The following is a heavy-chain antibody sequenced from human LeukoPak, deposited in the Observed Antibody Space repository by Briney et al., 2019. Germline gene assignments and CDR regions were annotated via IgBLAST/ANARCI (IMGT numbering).Heavy chain of an antibody. D-gene: IGHD3-16*01. J-gene: IGHJ6*02. CDR3: ARQGVWGSRDV. CDR1: GGSISSSTYY. CDR2: TYYSGRT. V-gene: IGHV4-39*01. Sequence: SETLSLTCTVSGGSISSSTYYWGWIRQPPGKGLEWIGSTYYSGRTYYNPSLKSRVTISVDTSKNQFSLKLSSVTAADTAVYYCARQGVWGSRDVWGQGTTVTVSS.